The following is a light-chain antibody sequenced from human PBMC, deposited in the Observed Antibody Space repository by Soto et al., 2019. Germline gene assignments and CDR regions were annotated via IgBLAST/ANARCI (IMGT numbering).Light chain of an antibody. CDR1: QSLVYSDGNTY. CDR3: MQGTHWPLWT. CDR2: RVS. Sequence: DVVLTQSPLSLPVTLGQPASISCRSSQSLVYSDGNTYLNWFQQRPGQSPRSLIYRVSNRDSGVPDRFSGSGSGTDFTLKISRVEAEDVGVYYCMQGTHWPLWTFGQGTKVDIK. V-gene: IGKV2-30*01. J-gene: IGKJ1*01.